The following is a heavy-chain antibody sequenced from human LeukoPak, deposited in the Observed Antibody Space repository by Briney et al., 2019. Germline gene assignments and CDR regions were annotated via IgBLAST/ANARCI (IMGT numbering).Heavy chain of an antibody. CDR2: INPNSGGT. CDR3: ARVPELRKAWFDP. J-gene: IGHJ5*02. CDR1: GYSFTAFY. D-gene: IGHD1-26*01. V-gene: IGHV1-2*02. Sequence: ASVKVSCKTSGYSFTAFYIHWVRQAPGQGLEWMGWINPNSGGTNYAQKFQGRVTMTRDTSISTAYMELSRLRSDDTAVYYCARVPELRKAWFDPWGQGTLVTVSS.